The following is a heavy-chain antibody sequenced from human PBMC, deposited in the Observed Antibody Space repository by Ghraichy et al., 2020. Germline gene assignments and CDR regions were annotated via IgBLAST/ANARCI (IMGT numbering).Heavy chain of an antibody. V-gene: IGHV4-4*07. CDR2: IYTSGST. D-gene: IGHD3-16*01. CDR3: ARVTEIPLGTYYYYYMDV. J-gene: IGHJ6*03. Sequence: SQTLSLTCTVSGGSISSYYWSWIRQPAGKGLEWIGRIYTSGSTNYNPSLKSRVTMSVDTSKNQFSLKLSSVTAADTAVYYCARVTEIPLGTYYYYYMDVWGKGTTVTVSS. CDR1: GGSISSYY.